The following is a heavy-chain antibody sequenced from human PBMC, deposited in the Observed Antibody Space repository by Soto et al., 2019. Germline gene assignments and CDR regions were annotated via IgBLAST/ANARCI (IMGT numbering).Heavy chain of an antibody. J-gene: IGHJ4*02. CDR3: ARAKYCSGGSCYSGY. V-gene: IGHV3-23*01. CDR1: GFTFSTYA. Sequence: PGGSLRLSCAASGFTFSTYAMSWVRQAPGEGLEWVSAISGSGGSTYYADSVKGRFTISRDNSKNTLYLQMNSLRAEDTAVYYCARAKYCSGGSCYSGYWGQGTQVTVSS. CDR2: ISGSGGST. D-gene: IGHD2-15*01.